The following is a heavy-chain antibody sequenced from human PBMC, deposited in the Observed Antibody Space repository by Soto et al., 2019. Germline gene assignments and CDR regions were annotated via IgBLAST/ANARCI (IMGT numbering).Heavy chain of an antibody. V-gene: IGHV1-18*01. CDR3: ARAGAAPYYYYGLDV. CDR2: IRTYSGGT. D-gene: IGHD3-10*01. J-gene: IGHJ6*02. CDR1: GYTFSAYD. Sequence: ASVKVSCKTAGYTFSAYDIYWVRQAPGQGLEWMGWIRTYSGGTNYAQKFQTRVTMTTDKSTDTAYMDLRSLTSDDTAIYYCARAGAAPYYYYGLDVWGQGTTVTVSS.